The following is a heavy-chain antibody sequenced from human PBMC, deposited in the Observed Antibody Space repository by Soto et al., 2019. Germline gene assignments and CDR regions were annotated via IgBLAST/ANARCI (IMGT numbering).Heavy chain of an antibody. V-gene: IGHV1-69*01. CDR2: IMPFFGSG. D-gene: IGHD3-22*01. CDR1: RGTFTNYA. J-gene: IGHJ4*02. Sequence: VKVSCKALRGTFTNYAFSWVRQAPGQGLEWMGGIMPFFGSGNYAQKFQGRINITADESTSSVYLELTSLRSEDTAVYYCARDRAGYYSHFVYWGQGTLVTVSS. CDR3: ARDRAGYYSHFVY.